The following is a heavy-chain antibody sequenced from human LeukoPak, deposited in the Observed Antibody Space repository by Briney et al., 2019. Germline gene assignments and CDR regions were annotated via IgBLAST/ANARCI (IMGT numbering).Heavy chain of an antibody. Sequence: PGGSLRLSCAGSGFTFSRYSMTWVRQAPGKGLEWIGFIRSKAYGGTTEYAASVKGRFTISRDDSKSIAYLQMNSLKTEDTAVYYCTRDFSSIWYGTTDYWGQGTLVTVSS. D-gene: IGHD6-13*01. CDR2: IRSKAYGGTT. CDR1: GFTFSRYS. J-gene: IGHJ4*02. CDR3: TRDFSSIWYGTTDY. V-gene: IGHV3-49*04.